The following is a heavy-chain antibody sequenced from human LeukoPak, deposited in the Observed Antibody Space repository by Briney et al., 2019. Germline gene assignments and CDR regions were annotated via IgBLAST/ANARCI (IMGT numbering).Heavy chain of an antibody. D-gene: IGHD1-26*01. CDR1: GYTFTGYH. Sequence: ASVKVSCKASGYTFTGYHIHWVRQAPGQGLEWMGRINPYSGDTNFAQKFQGRVTMTRDTSITTAYMDLSSLTPDDTAVYFCARDQGSRTRSLYTGYWGQGTQVTVSS. J-gene: IGHJ4*02. V-gene: IGHV1-2*06. CDR3: ARDQGSRTRSLYTGY. CDR2: INPYSGDT.